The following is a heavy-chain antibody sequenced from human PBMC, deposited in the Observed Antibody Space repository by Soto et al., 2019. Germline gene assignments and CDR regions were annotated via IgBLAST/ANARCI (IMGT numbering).Heavy chain of an antibody. D-gene: IGHD3-10*01. CDR1: GGSFSGYY. J-gene: IGHJ4*02. CDR2: INHSGST. V-gene: IGHV4-34*01. Sequence: SETLSLTCAVYGGSFSGYYWSWIRQPPGKGLEWIGEINHSGSTNYNPSLKSRVTISVDTSKNQFSPKLSSVTAADTAVYYCARFITMVRGVFDYWGQGTLVTVSS. CDR3: ARFITMVRGVFDY.